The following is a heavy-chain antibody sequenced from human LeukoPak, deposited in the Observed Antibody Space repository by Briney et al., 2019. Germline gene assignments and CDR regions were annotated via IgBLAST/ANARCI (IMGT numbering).Heavy chain of an antibody. Sequence: PGGSLRLSCAASGFTFSSYAMSWVRQAPGKGLEWVSDISGGGGRTSYTDSVKGRFTISKDNSRNTLYLQMNSLRVEDTAIYYCAKEAFWEHRLITSDNWGQGTLVTVSS. D-gene: IGHD3-16*01. J-gene: IGHJ4*02. CDR1: GFTFSSYA. V-gene: IGHV3-23*01. CDR2: ISGGGGRT. CDR3: AKEAFWEHRLITSDN.